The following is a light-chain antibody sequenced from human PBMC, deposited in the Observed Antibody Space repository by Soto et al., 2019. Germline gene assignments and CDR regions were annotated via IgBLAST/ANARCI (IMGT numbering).Light chain of an antibody. J-gene: IGKJ1*01. CDR2: DAS. CDR1: QTVRNNY. V-gene: IGKV3-20*01. Sequence: EFVLTQSPGTLSLSPGERATLSCRASQTVRNNYLAWYQQKPGQAPRLLIYDASSRATGIPDRFSGGGSGTDFTLTISRLEPEDFAVYYCGQFVSAPPRTFGQGTKVDIK. CDR3: GQFVSAPPRT.